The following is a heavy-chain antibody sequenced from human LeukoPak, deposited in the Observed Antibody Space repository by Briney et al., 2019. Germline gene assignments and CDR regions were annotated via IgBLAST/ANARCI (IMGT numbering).Heavy chain of an antibody. CDR1: GFTFSSYW. V-gene: IGHV3-7*02. D-gene: IGHD4-17*01. CDR2: INQYGTEK. Sequence: GGSLRLSCAVSGFTFSSYWMSWVRQAPGKGLEWVAKINQYGTEKYYVDSVKGRFTISRDNAKNSLYLQMNTLRTEDTAVYFCARSPYGDPQYYLDFWGQGTLVTVSS. CDR3: ARSPYGDPQYYLDF. J-gene: IGHJ4*02.